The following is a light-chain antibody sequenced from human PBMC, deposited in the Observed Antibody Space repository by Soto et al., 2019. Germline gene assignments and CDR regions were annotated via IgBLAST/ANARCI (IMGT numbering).Light chain of an antibody. CDR2: GAS. V-gene: IGKV1-39*01. CDR1: QIISSF. Sequence: DIQMTQSPSSLSASVGDRVTITCRASQIISSFLNWYQQEPGKAPKLLIYGASSLQRGVPSRFSGGGSWTDFTLTIGSLQPEDFATYYCQQSYSTPYTFGQGTELEIK. J-gene: IGKJ2*01. CDR3: QQSYSTPYT.